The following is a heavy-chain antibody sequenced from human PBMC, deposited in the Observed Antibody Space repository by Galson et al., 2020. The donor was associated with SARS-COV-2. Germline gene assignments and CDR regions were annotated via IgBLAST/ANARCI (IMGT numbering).Heavy chain of an antibody. CDR3: ARGVVFDYYNYYGMNV. J-gene: IGHJ6*02. Sequence: SQTLSLTCAISGDSVSSNSAAWNWIRQSPSRGLEWLGRTYYRSKWYNDYAVSVKSRITINSDTSKNQFSLHLSSVTPEDTAVYYCARGVVFDYYNYYGMNVWGQGTTVTVSS. V-gene: IGHV6-1*01. CDR2: TYYRSKWYN. CDR1: GDSVSSNSAA. D-gene: IGHD2-15*01.